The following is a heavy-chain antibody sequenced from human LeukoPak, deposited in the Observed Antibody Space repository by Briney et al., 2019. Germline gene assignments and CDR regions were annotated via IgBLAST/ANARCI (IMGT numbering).Heavy chain of an antibody. D-gene: IGHD4-11*01. CDR3: ARKNDYSNLYYFDY. J-gene: IGHJ4*02. CDR2: ISAYNGNT. V-gene: IGHV1-18*01. Sequence: ASVKVSCKASGYTFTSNGISWVRQAPGQGLEWMGWISAYNGNTNYAQKLQGRVTMTTDTSTSTAYMELRSLRSDDTAVYYCARKNDYSNLYYFDYWGQGTLVTVSS. CDR1: GYTFTSNG.